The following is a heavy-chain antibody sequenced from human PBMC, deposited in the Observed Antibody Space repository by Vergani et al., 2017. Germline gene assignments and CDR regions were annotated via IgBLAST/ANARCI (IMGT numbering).Heavy chain of an antibody. V-gene: IGHV1-18*01. D-gene: IGHD3-3*01. J-gene: IGHJ4*02. Sequence: QVQLVQSGAEVKKPGASVKVSCKASGYTFTSYGISWVRQAPGQGLEWMGWISANNGNTNYAQKLQGRVTMTTDTSTSTAYMELRSLRSDDTAVYYCARDTYDFWSGYYVDFDYWGQGTLVTVSS. CDR3: ARDTYDFWSGYYVDFDY. CDR1: GYTFTSYG. CDR2: ISANNGNT.